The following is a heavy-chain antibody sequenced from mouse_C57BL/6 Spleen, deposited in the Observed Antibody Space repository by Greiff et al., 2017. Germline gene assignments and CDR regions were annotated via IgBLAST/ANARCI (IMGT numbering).Heavy chain of an antibody. CDR2: ISDGGSYT. CDR1: GFTFSSYA. Sequence: EVQGVESGGGLVKPGGSLKLSCAASGFTFSSYAMSWVRQTPEKRLEWVATISDGGSYTYYPDNVKGRFTISRDNAKNNLYLQMSHLKSEDTAMYYCAVITTVVGYFDVWGTGTTVTVSS. CDR3: AVITTVVGYFDV. D-gene: IGHD1-1*01. J-gene: IGHJ1*03. V-gene: IGHV5-4*01.